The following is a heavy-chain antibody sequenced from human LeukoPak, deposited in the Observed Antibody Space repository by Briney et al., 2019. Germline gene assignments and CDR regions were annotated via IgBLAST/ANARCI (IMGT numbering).Heavy chain of an antibody. V-gene: IGHV3-21*01. CDR1: GFTFSSYR. CDR2: ISSSSSYI. D-gene: IGHD3-22*01. Sequence: GGSLRLSCAASGFTFSSYRMNWVRQAPGKGLEWVSSISSSSSYIYYADSVKGRFTISRDNAKNSLYLQMNSLRAEDTAVYYCARDLRRKNYDSSGYGDAFDIWGQGTMVTVSS. CDR3: ARDLRRKNYDSSGYGDAFDI. J-gene: IGHJ3*02.